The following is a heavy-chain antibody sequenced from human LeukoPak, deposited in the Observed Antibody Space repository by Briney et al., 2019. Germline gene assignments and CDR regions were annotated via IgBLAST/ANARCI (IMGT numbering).Heavy chain of an antibody. CDR3: ARDFWSGYYTED. J-gene: IGHJ4*02. CDR1: GLIFSTYA. CDR2: ISGSSSGSTSII. Sequence: GGSLRLSCEFSGLIFSTYAMNWVRQAPGKGLEWISYISGSSSGSTSIIHYADSVNRRFTISRDNAKNSLHLQMDSLSAEDTAVYYCARDFWSGYYTEDWGQGALVSVPS. V-gene: IGHV3-48*04. D-gene: IGHD3-3*01.